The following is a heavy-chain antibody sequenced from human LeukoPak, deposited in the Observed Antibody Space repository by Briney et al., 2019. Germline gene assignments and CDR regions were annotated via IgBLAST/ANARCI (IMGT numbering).Heavy chain of an antibody. J-gene: IGHJ4*02. CDR1: GLTFSNYA. CDR3: ARDGRDGYIDY. Sequence: PGGSLRLSCAASGLTFSNYAMSWVRQAPGKGLEWVANINEDGSKKYYVDSVKGRFTISRDNAKNSLYLQMNSLGAEDTAVYYCARDGRDGYIDYWGQGTLVTVSS. D-gene: IGHD5-24*01. V-gene: IGHV3-7*01. CDR2: INEDGSKK.